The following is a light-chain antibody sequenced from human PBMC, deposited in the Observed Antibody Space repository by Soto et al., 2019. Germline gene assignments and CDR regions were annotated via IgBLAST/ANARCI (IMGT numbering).Light chain of an antibody. J-gene: IGKJ4*01. CDR3: QQRRNWPLT. CDR1: QSVISY. Sequence: EIVLTQSPATLSLSPGERASLSCRASQSVISYLAWYQQQPGQAPRLLIYDASNRATGIPARFSGSGSETDFTLTISSLEPEDFAVYYCQQRRNWPLTFGGGTKVEIK. CDR2: DAS. V-gene: IGKV3-11*01.